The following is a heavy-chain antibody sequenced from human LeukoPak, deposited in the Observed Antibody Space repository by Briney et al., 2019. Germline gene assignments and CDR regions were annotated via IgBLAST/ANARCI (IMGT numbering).Heavy chain of an antibody. CDR2: ISGSGVST. V-gene: IGHV3-23*01. Sequence: GGSLRLSCAASGFTFSSYAMSWVRQAPGKGLEWVSAISGSGVSTYYADSVKGRFNISRENSKNTLYLQMNSLRAEETAVYYCAKDSRRDGYNYQHYWGQGTLVTVSS. J-gene: IGHJ4*02. D-gene: IGHD5-24*01. CDR1: GFTFSSYA. CDR3: AKDSRRDGYNYQHY.